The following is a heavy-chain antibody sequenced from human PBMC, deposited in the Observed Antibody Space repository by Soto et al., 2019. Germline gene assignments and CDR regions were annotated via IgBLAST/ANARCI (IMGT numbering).Heavy chain of an antibody. D-gene: IGHD3-3*01. CDR2: ISSTSNTI. CDR3: ARGRFSSTSYGMDV. V-gene: IGHV3-48*02. Sequence: GGSLRLSCAASGFTFSDYTMNWVRQAPGKGLEWISYISSTSNTIHYADSVKGRFTISRDNAENSLDLQMNSLRDEDTAVYYCARGRFSSTSYGMDVWGQGTTVTVSS. J-gene: IGHJ6*02. CDR1: GFTFSDYT.